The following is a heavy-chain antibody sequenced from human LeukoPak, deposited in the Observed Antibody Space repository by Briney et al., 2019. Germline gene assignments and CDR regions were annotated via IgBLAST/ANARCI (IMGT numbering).Heavy chain of an antibody. CDR2: IYYSGST. J-gene: IGHJ4*02. D-gene: IGHD6-6*01. CDR3: ARGGVGGYSSSGYFDY. Sequence: PSETLSLTCTVSGGTISSSSYYWGWIRQPPGKGLEWIGSIYYSGSTYYNPSLKSRVTISVDTSKNQFSLKLSSVTAADTAVYYCARGGVGGYSSSGYFDYWGQGTLVTVSS. V-gene: IGHV4-39*07. CDR1: GGTISSSSYY.